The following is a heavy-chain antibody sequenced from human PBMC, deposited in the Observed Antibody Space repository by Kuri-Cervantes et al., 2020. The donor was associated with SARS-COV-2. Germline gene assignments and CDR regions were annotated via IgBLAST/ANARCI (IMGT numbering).Heavy chain of an antibody. CDR2: SNAGNGNT. Sequence: ASVKVSCKASGYTFTSYAMHWVRQAPGQRLEWMGWSNAGNGNTKYSQEFQGRVTITRDTSASTAYMELSSLRSEDMAVYYCARSYCSSTSCYTSIGYYGMDVWGQGATVTVSS. J-gene: IGHJ6*02. CDR3: ARSYCSSTSCYTSIGYYGMDV. D-gene: IGHD2-2*02. V-gene: IGHV1-3*02. CDR1: GYTFTSYA.